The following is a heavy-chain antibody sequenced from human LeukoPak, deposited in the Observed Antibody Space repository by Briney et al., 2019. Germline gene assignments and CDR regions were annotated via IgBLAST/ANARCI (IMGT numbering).Heavy chain of an antibody. CDR2: ISKDGSTT. J-gene: IGHJ4*02. D-gene: IGHD2-21*01. CDR1: GFTFDDYA. CDR3: ARGASSGFRIDY. V-gene: IGHV3-74*01. Sequence: GGSLRLSCAASGFTFDDYAMHWVRQAPGKGLEWVSRISKDGSTTNYADSVKGRFTISRDNARNTLYLQMNSLTAEDTALYYCARGASSGFRIDYWGQGTLVTVSS.